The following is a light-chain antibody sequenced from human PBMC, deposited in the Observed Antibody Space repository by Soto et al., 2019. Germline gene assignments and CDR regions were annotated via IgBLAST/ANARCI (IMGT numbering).Light chain of an antibody. CDR3: KSYAGSNTYV. CDR2: EVV. CDR1: KNDIGVYDF. J-gene: IGLJ1*01. V-gene: IGLV2-8*01. Sequence: QSVLTQPRSVSGSPGQSVTISCTGTKNDIGVYDFVSWYQHHPGKAPRLIIYEVVQRPSGVPDRFSGSKSGNTASLTVSGLQAAEEADYFCKSYAGSNTYVVGSGNNGTVL.